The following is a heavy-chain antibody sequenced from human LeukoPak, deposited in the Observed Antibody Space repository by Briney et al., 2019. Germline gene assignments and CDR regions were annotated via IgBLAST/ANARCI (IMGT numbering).Heavy chain of an antibody. Sequence: GGSLRLSCAASGFSFNSFWMHWVRQAPGKGPVWVSHINSDGSTTRYADSVKGRFAISRDNAKNTLYLQMNSLRAEDTAVYYCVKGTVARGSWSLDIWGQGTMVTVSS. V-gene: IGHV3-74*01. CDR1: GFSFNSFW. D-gene: IGHD6-6*01. CDR3: VKGTVARGSWSLDI. CDR2: INSDGSTT. J-gene: IGHJ3*02.